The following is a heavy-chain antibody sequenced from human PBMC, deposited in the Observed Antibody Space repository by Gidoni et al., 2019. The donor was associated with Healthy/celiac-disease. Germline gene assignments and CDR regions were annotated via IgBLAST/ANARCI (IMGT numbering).Heavy chain of an antibody. Sequence: EVQLVESGGGLVQRGRSLRLSCAASGFTFDDYAMHWVRPAPGKGLEWVSVISWNSGSIGYADSVKGRFTISRDNAKNSLYLQMNSLRAEDTALYYCARYSSSWSTYYFDYWGQGTLVTVSS. D-gene: IGHD6-13*01. CDR1: GFTFDDYA. V-gene: IGHV3-9*01. CDR2: ISWNSGSI. J-gene: IGHJ4*02. CDR3: ARYSSSWSTYYFDY.